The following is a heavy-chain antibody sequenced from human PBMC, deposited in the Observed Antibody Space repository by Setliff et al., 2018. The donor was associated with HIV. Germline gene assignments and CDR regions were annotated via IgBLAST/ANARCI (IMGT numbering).Heavy chain of an antibody. CDR3: ATGRDCSSTSCSQSLFNY. Sequence: LSLTCAVSGGSISSSNWWSWVRQPPGKGLEWIGEVYHSGSTNYNPSLKSRVTILIDKSKNQVSLRLSSVTAADTAVYYCATGRDCSSTSCSQSLFNYWGQGTLVTVSS. CDR2: VYHSGST. J-gene: IGHJ4*02. CDR1: GGSISSSNW. V-gene: IGHV4-4*02. D-gene: IGHD2-2*01.